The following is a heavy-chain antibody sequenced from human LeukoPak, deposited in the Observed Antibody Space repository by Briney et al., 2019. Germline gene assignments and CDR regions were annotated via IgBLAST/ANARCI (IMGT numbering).Heavy chain of an antibody. D-gene: IGHD2-2*01. CDR3: ARHLPGYSNTWPGP. V-gene: IGHV4-34*01. CDR1: GGSFSGYY. J-gene: IGHJ5*02. CDR2: INHSGST. Sequence: SETLSLTCAVYGGSFSGYYWSWIRQPPGKGLEWIGEINHSGSTNYNPSLKSRVTISVDTSKNQFSLKLSSVTAADTAVYYCARHLPGYSNTWPGPWGQGTLVTVSS.